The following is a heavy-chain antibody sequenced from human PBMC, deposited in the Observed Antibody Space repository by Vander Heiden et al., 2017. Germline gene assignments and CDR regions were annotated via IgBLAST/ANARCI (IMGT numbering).Heavy chain of an antibody. J-gene: IGHJ4*01. CDR3: ASGGTTVTTSPDY. V-gene: IGHV3-23*01. D-gene: IGHD4-17*01. CDR2: ISGSGGST. Sequence: EVQLLESGGGLVQPGGSLRLSCAASGFTFSSYAMSWVRQAPGKGLEWVSAISGSGGSTYYADAVKGRFTISRDNSKNTMYLQMNSMRAEDTAVYYFASGGTTVTTSPDYWGHGTMVTVSS. CDR1: GFTFSSYA.